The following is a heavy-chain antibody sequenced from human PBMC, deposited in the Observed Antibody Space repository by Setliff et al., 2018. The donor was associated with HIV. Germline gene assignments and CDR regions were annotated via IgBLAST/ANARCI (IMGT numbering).Heavy chain of an antibody. J-gene: IGHJ4*02. CDR2: MNPNSGRA. CDR1: GYNFNNFG. CDR3: ARGRLSWSPDF. V-gene: IGHV1-8*01. Sequence: ASVKVSCKSSGYNFNNFGVSWVRQAPGQGLEWLGWMNPNSGRAGSAQMFQGRLTMTRDTSTSTAYMELSSLTSDDTAIYYCARGRLSWSPDFWGQGTLVTVSS.